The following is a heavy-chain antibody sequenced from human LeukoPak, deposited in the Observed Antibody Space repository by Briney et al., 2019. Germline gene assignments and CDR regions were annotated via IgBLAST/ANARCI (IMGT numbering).Heavy chain of an antibody. V-gene: IGHV3-30*18. CDR1: GFTFSNYG. D-gene: IGHD5-18*01. CDR2: ISYDGRNE. CDR3: AKVYSYGDY. Sequence: GGSLRLSCAASGFTFSNYGMHWVRQAPGKGLEWVAIISYDGRNECYADSVKGRFTISRDNSKNTLYLQMNSLRAEDTAVYYCAKVYSYGDYWGQGTLVTVSS. J-gene: IGHJ4*02.